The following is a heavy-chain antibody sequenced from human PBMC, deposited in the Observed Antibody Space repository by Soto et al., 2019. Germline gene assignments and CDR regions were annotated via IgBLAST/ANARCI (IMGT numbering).Heavy chain of an antibody. J-gene: IGHJ6*02. CDR1: GGTFSSYA. D-gene: IGHD1-26*01. Sequence: QVQLVQSGAEVKKPGSSVKVSCKASGGTFSSYAISWVRQAPGKGLEWMGGIIHILGTANYAQKFQGRVRITADESTSTAYMELSSLRSEDTAVYYCARDESGVWWGAGMDVWGQGTTVTVSS. CDR3: ARDESGVWWGAGMDV. V-gene: IGHV1-69*01. CDR2: IIHILGTA.